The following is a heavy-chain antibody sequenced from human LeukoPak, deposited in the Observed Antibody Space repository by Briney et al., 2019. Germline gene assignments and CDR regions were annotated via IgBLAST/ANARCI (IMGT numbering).Heavy chain of an antibody. CDR1: GYSFTNYW. J-gene: IGHJ4*02. Sequence: RGESLKISCKGSGYSFTNYWIAWVRQVPGKGLEWMGIIYPGDSETRYSPSFQGQVTISADKSISTAYLQWSSLKASDTAMYYCASSRSGWSFDYWGQGTLVTVSS. CDR2: IYPGDSET. V-gene: IGHV5-51*01. CDR3: ASSRSGWSFDY. D-gene: IGHD6-19*01.